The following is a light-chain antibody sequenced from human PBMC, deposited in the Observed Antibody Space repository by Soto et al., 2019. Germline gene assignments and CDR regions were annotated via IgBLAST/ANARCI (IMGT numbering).Light chain of an antibody. Sequence: EIVLTQSPGTLSLSRGERATLSCRASQGLXSSYSAWYQQKLGQAPRLLXYGASSRATGIPDRFSGSGSGTDFTLPISRLEPEDFAVYYCQQYGSSPWTFGQGTKVDIK. CDR2: GAS. CDR1: QGLXSSY. V-gene: IGKV3-20*01. CDR3: QQYGSSPWT. J-gene: IGKJ1*01.